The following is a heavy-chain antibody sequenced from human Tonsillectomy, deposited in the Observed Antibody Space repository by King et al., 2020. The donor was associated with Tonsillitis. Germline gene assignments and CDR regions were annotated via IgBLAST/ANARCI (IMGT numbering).Heavy chain of an antibody. CDR1: GFTFSSYG. J-gene: IGHJ6*02. V-gene: IGHV3-33*01. Sequence: VQLVESGGGVVQPGRSLRLSCAASGFTFSSYGMHWVRQAPGKGLEWVAVIWYDGSNKYYADSVKGRFTISRDNSKNTLYLQMNSLRAEDTAVYYCARDRGVFWSGSYDLGDYYGMDVWGQGTTVTVSS. CDR3: ARDRGVFWSGSYDLGDYYGMDV. CDR2: IWYDGSNK. D-gene: IGHD3-3*01.